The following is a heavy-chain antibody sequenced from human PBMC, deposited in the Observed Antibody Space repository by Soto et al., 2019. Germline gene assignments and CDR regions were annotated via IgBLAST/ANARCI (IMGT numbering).Heavy chain of an antibody. CDR2: SSPRGDTI. V-gene: IGHV3-48*02. D-gene: IGHD3-9*01. J-gene: IGHJ1*01. CDR3: AKGPHTNVGWPYYFES. CDR1: GFSLANYP. Sequence: RRSLRLSCVASGFSLANYPMNWVRQTPGKGLEWISYSSPRGDTIYYADSVEGRFTISRDNARNSLSLHMSSLRDEDSALYYCAKGPHTNVGWPYYFESWGQGVPVTVYS.